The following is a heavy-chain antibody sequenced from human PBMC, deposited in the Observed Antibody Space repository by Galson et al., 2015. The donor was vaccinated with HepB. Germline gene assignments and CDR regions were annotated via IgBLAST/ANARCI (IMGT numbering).Heavy chain of an antibody. Sequence: QSGAEVKKPGESLKISCKASGYSFTNYWIGWVRQMPGKGLEWMGITHPGDSDTRYSPSFEGQVTISADKSISTAYLHWSSLKASDTAMYYCARNSDYFDYWGQGTPVTASS. CDR1: GYSFTNYW. CDR3: ARNSDYFDY. V-gene: IGHV5-51*03. J-gene: IGHJ4*02. D-gene: IGHD1-7*01. CDR2: THPGDSDT.